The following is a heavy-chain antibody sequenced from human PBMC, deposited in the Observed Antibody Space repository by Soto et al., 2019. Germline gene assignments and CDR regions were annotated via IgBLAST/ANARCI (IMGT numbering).Heavy chain of an antibody. J-gene: IGHJ6*02. Sequence: QVQLVQSGAEVKKPGSSVKVSCKASGGTFSSYAISWVRQAPGQGVEWMGGIIPIFGTANYAQKFQGRVTITAEESTSTAYMELSSLRSEDTAVYYCAREKGYCGGDCYAGMDVWGQGTTVTVSS. D-gene: IGHD2-21*02. V-gene: IGHV1-69*01. CDR3: AREKGYCGGDCYAGMDV. CDR2: IIPIFGTA. CDR1: GGTFSSYA.